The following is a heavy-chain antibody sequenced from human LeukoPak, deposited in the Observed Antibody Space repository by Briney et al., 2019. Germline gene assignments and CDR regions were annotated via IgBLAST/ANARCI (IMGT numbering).Heavy chain of an antibody. V-gene: IGHV4-31*03. Sequence: PSQTLSLTCTVSGDSISSGGYYWSWIRQHPGKGLEWIGYIYYSGSTFYNPSLKSRVTMSVDTSKNQFSLKLSSVTAADTAVYYCARDLRDYDYVWGSRTHAFDIWGQGTMVTVSS. D-gene: IGHD3-16*01. CDR3: ARDLRDYDYVWGSRTHAFDI. CDR1: GDSISSGGYY. J-gene: IGHJ3*02. CDR2: IYYSGST.